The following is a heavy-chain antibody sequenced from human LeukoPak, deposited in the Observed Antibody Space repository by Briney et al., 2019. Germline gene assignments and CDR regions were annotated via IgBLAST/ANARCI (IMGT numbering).Heavy chain of an antibody. CDR3: ARDLTLYSSSWYGGDAFDI. D-gene: IGHD6-13*01. Sequence: SVKVSCKASGGTFSSYAISWVRQAPGQGLEWMGGIIPIFGTANYAQKFQGRVTITTDESTSTAYMELSSLRSEDTAVYYCARDLTLYSSSWYGGDAFDIWGQGTMVTVSS. V-gene: IGHV1-69*05. J-gene: IGHJ3*02. CDR1: GGTFSSYA. CDR2: IIPIFGTA.